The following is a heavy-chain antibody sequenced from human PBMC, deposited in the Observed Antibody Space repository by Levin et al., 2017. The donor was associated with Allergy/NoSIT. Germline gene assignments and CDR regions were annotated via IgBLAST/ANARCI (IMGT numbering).Heavy chain of an antibody. CDR1: GFTFSSYA. J-gene: IGHJ4*02. CDR3: AKGVPAANYFDY. D-gene: IGHD2-2*01. Sequence: GESLKISCAASGFTFSSYAMSWVRQAPGKGLEWVSAISGSGGSTYYADSVKGRFTISRDNSKNTLYLQMNSLRAEDTAVYYCAKGVPAANYFDYWGQGTLVTVSS. CDR2: ISGSGGST. V-gene: IGHV3-23*01.